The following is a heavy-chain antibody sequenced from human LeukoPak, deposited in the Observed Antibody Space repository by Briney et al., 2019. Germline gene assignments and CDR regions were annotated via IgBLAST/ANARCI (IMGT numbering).Heavy chain of an antibody. Sequence: NPGGSLRLSCAASGFTFSSYAMSWVRQAPGKGLVWVSRINIDESSTTYADSVKGRFTISRDNGKNTLYLQMNSLRAEDTALYFCARGPYFGDYEYFDYWGQGNLVTVSS. CDR3: ARGPYFGDYEYFDY. V-gene: IGHV3-74*01. J-gene: IGHJ4*02. CDR2: INIDESST. D-gene: IGHD4-17*01. CDR1: GFTFSSYA.